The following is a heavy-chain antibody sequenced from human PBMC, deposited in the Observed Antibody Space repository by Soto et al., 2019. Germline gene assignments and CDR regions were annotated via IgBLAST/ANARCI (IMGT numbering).Heavy chain of an antibody. CDR2: INHSGST. J-gene: IGHJ4*02. Sequence: PSETLSLTCIVSSGSMSSSLNHWSWIRQPPGKGLEWIGEINHSGSTNYNPSLKSRITISVDTSKDQFSLKLSSVTAADTAVYYCASTTMDGSGDYWGRGTLVTGSS. CDR3: ASTTMDGSGDY. V-gene: IGHV4-61*01. CDR1: SGSMSSSLNH. D-gene: IGHD3-10*01.